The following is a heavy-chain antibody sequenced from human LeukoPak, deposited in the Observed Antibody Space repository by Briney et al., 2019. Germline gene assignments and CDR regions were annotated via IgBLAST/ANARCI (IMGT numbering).Heavy chain of an antibody. CDR2: MNPNSGNT. CDR3: ARGGDNKRTGPENDY. V-gene: IGHV1-8*03. CDR1: GYTFSSYD. J-gene: IGHJ4*02. D-gene: IGHD3-10*01. Sequence: GASVKVSCKASGYTFSSYDLNWVRQATGQGLEWMGWMNPNSGNTHYAQKFQGRVTITRNTSISTAYMELSSLRSEDTAVYYCARGGDNKRTGPENDYWGQGTLVTVSS.